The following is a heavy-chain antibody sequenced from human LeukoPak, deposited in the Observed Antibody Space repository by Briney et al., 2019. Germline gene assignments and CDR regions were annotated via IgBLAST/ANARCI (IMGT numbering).Heavy chain of an antibody. CDR2: INSDGSST. J-gene: IGHJ4*02. V-gene: IGHV3-74*01. CDR1: GFTFSSYW. CDR3: ARGPDAGDDYFGN. D-gene: IGHD1-14*01. Sequence: GGSLRLSCAASGFTFSSYWMHWVRQVPGKGLVWVSRINSDGSSTSYADSVTGRFTIARDNAENTLSLQMNTLRAEDTAVYYCARGPDAGDDYFGNWGQGTLVTVSS.